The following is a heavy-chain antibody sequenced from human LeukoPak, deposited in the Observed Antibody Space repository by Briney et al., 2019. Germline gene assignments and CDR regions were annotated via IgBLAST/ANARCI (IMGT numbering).Heavy chain of an antibody. CDR1: GGTFSSYA. D-gene: IGHD6-13*01. J-gene: IGHJ4*02. CDR3: ARGVSGSWYADY. CDR2: IIPILGIA. Sequence: SVTVSCMASGGTFSSYAISWVRQAPGQGLEWVGRIIPILGIANYAQRFQGGVTITAERSTNTAYMELSSLRSEDTAVYYCARGVSGSWYADYWGQGTLVTVSS. V-gene: IGHV1-69*04.